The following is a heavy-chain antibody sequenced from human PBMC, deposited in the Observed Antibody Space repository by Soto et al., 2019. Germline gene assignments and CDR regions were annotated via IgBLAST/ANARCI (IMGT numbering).Heavy chain of an antibody. CDR1: GCTFTSYD. D-gene: IGHD2-2*01. Sequence: ASVKVSCKASGCTFTSYDINWVRQATGQGLEWMGWMNPNSGNTGYAQKFQGRVTMTRNTSISTAYMELSSLRSEDTAVYYCATIPAATSYYYMDVWGKGTTVTVSS. CDR2: MNPNSGNT. V-gene: IGHV1-8*01. J-gene: IGHJ6*03. CDR3: ATIPAATSYYYMDV.